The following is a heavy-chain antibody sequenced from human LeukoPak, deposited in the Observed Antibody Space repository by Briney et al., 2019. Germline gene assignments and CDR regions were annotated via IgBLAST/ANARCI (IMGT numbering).Heavy chain of an antibody. CDR1: GYSFSDYY. CDR3: AFLARTGARD. D-gene: IGHD5-12*01. CDR2: INPDTGDT. Sequence: GASVKVSCTSSGYSFSDYYMHWVRQAPGQGPEWMGWINPDTGDTNFAQRFQGRVTMTRDTSINTAYMDLSSLTSDDTAVYYCAFLARTGARDWGQGTLVTVSS. V-gene: IGHV1-2*02. J-gene: IGHJ4*02.